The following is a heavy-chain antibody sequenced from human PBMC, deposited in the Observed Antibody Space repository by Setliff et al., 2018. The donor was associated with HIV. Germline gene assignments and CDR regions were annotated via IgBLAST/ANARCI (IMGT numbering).Heavy chain of an antibody. Sequence: ASVKVSCKASGYTFTSYGISWVRQAPGQGLEWMGWISAYNDNTNYAQKLQGRVTMTTDTSTNTAYMELRSLRSDDTAVYYCAKDQDGLQFLEWLQPTFDIWGQGTMVTVSS. CDR2: ISAYNDNT. J-gene: IGHJ3*02. D-gene: IGHD3-3*01. CDR1: GYTFTSYG. V-gene: IGHV1-18*01. CDR3: AKDQDGLQFLEWLQPTFDI.